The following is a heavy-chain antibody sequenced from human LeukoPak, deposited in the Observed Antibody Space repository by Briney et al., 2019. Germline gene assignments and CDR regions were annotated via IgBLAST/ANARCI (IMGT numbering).Heavy chain of an antibody. J-gene: IGHJ4*02. Sequence: GGSLRLSCAASGFTFSSYGMHWVRQAPGKGLEWVAVISYDGSNKYYADSVEGRFTISRDNSKNTLYLQMNSLRAEDTAVYYCAKTLHSYGYWYYFDYWGQGTLVTVSS. V-gene: IGHV3-30*18. D-gene: IGHD5-18*01. CDR3: AKTLHSYGYWYYFDY. CDR1: GFTFSSYG. CDR2: ISYDGSNK.